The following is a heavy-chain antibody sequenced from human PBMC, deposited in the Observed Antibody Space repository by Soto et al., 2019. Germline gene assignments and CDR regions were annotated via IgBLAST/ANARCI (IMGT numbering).Heavy chain of an antibody. V-gene: IGHV4-31*03. CDR2: IFYSGST. CDR3: ARGYRQSGYSSRWVFDY. CDR1: GGSINSGGYY. D-gene: IGHD6-13*01. Sequence: HVQLQESGPGLVKPSQPLSLICTVSGGSINSGGYYWNWIRQHPGKGLEWIGYIFYSGSTYYNPFLRSRINISADTTENQFSLNLLSVTAADTDVYLCARGYRQSGYSSRWVFDYGGQGTLVNGSS. J-gene: IGHJ4*02.